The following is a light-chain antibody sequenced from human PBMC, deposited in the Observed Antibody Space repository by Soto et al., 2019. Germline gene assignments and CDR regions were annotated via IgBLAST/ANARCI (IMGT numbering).Light chain of an antibody. CDR2: EVS. CDR3: SSYRSSSNVV. V-gene: IGLV2-18*02. J-gene: IGLJ2*01. CDR1: SSDIGSYNR. Sequence: QSALTQPPSVSGSPGQSVTISCTGTSSDIGSYNRASWYQQPPGTAPKLMIYEVSNRPSGVPDRFSGSKSGNTASLTISGLQAEDEADYYCSSYRSSSNVVFGGGTKLTVL.